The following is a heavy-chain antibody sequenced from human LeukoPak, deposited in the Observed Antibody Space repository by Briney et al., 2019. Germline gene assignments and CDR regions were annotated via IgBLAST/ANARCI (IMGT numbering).Heavy chain of an antibody. CDR1: GFTFENHA. D-gene: IGHD2-2*01. CDR3: ARDWYHAIDY. CDR2: ISWNSGSI. V-gene: IGHV3-9*01. Sequence: GRSLRLSCAASGFTFENHAMHWVRQVPGKGLEWVSGISWNSGSIGYADSVKGRFTFSRDNAKNSLYLQMNSLRVDDTAIYYCARDWYHAIDYWGQGTLVTVSS. J-gene: IGHJ4*02.